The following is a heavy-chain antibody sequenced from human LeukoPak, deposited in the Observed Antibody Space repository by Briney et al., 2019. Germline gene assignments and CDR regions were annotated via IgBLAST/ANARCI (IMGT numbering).Heavy chain of an antibody. Sequence: PSETLSLTCTVTGYSISSGYYWGWVRQPPGKGLEWIGSIYHSGSTYYNPSLKSRVTISVDTSKNQFSLKLSSVTAADTAVYYCARHPGGGSTEYRTGGEDYWGQGTLVTVSS. CDR3: ARHPGGGSTEYRTGGEDY. CDR2: IYHSGST. J-gene: IGHJ4*02. D-gene: IGHD3-16*01. V-gene: IGHV4-38-2*02. CDR1: GYSISSGYY.